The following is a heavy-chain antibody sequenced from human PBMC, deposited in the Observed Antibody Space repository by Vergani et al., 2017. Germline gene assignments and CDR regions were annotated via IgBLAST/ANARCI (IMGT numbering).Heavy chain of an antibody. V-gene: IGHV5-51*01. J-gene: IGHJ6*02. CDR2: IYPGDSDT. CDR3: AIYREATIKPRDCSGGSCYSYYYYGMDV. CDR1: GYSFTSYW. Sequence: EVQLVQSGAEVKKPGESLKISCKGSGYSFTSYWIGWVRQMPGKGLEWMGIIYPGDSDTRYSPSFQGQVTISADKSISTAYLQWSSLKASDTAMYYCAIYREATIKPRDCSGGSCYSYYYYGMDVWGQGTTVTVSS. D-gene: IGHD2-15*01.